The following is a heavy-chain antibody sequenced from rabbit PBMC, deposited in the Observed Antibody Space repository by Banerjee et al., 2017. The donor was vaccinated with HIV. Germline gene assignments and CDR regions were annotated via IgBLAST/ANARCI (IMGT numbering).Heavy chain of an antibody. CDR2: IDPVFGST. J-gene: IGHJ4*01. Sequence: QQQLEESGGGLVKPGGTLTLTCKASGIDFSSYYMNWVRQAPGKGLELIGYIDPVFGSTYYASWVNGRFTISSHNAQNTLYLQLNSLTAADTATYFCARGGYDENYFNLWGPGTLVTVS. CDR3: ARGGYDENYFNL. CDR1: GIDFSSYY. D-gene: IGHD2-1*01. V-gene: IGHV1S43*01.